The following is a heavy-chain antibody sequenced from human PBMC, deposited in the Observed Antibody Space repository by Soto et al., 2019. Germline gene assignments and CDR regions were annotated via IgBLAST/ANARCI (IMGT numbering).Heavy chain of an antibody. D-gene: IGHD6-13*01. CDR3: ARLYSSSWWWFDP. CDR1: GGSISSGSYY. Sequence: SETLSLTCTVSGGSISSGSYYWGWIRQPPGKGLEWIGSIYYSGSTYYNPSLKSRVTISVDTSKNQFSLKLSSVTAADTAVYYCARLYSSSWWWFDPWGQGTLVTVS. J-gene: IGHJ5*02. CDR2: IYYSGST. V-gene: IGHV4-39*01.